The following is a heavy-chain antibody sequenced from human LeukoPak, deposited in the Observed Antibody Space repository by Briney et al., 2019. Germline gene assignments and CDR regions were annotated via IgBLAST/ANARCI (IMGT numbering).Heavy chain of an antibody. Sequence: GGSLRLSCATSGFTFSGYGMNWVRQAPGKELEWVSGISNGGGNTYYADSVKGRFTISRDNSNNTLYLQMNSLRAEDTAVYYCAKAVVVPAARSRYFDYWGQGTLVTVSS. V-gene: IGHV3-23*01. CDR3: AKAVVVPAARSRYFDY. J-gene: IGHJ4*02. CDR1: GFTFSGYG. D-gene: IGHD2-2*01. CDR2: ISNGGGNT.